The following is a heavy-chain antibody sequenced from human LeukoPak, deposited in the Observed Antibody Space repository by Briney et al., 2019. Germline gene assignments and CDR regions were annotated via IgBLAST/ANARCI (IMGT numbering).Heavy chain of an antibody. J-gene: IGHJ4*02. CDR2: ISSSSSTI. D-gene: IGHD1-26*01. Sequence: GGSLRLSCAASGFTFSSYSMNWVRQAPGKGLEWVSYISSSSSTIYYADSVKGRFTISRDNAKNSLYLQMNSLRAEDTAVYYCARDVGWELPYYFDYWGQGTLVTVSS. CDR3: ARDVGWELPYYFDY. V-gene: IGHV3-48*01. CDR1: GFTFSSYS.